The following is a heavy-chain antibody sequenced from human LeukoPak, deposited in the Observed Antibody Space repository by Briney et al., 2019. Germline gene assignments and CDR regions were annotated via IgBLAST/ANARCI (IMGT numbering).Heavy chain of an antibody. CDR1: GGSISRPDHY. Sequence: SETLSLTCSVSGGSISRPDHYWSWIRQPPGKGLEWIGFIYDNEKTHYSPSFESRVTISGDTSDNHFSLTLNFVTAADTAIYYCAASQSDYYNSGTYHKIHYWGRGALVTVSS. CDR2: IYDNEKT. CDR3: AASQSDYYNSGTYHKIHY. V-gene: IGHV4-30-4*01. D-gene: IGHD3-10*01. J-gene: IGHJ4*02.